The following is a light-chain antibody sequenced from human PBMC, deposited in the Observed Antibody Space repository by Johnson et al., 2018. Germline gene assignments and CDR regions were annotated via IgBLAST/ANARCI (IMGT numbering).Light chain of an antibody. J-gene: IGLJ1*01. V-gene: IGLV1-51*02. Sequence: QSVLTQPPSVSAAPGQKVTISCSGSSSNIGNNYVSWYQQLPGTAPKLLIYENNKRPSGIPDRFSGSKSGTSATLGITVLQTADEADYYCGTWDSSLSAGNVFGTGTKVTVL. CDR2: ENN. CDR1: SSNIGNNY. CDR3: GTWDSSLSAGNV.